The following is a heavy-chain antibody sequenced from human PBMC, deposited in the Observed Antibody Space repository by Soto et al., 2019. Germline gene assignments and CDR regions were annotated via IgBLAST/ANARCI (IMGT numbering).Heavy chain of an antibody. D-gene: IGHD2-8*01. CDR1: GFTFSSYG. CDR3: AKDMSRCYRYCTNGVTDY. Sequence: QVQLVESGGGVVQPGRSLRLSCAASGFTFSSYGMHWVRQAPGKGLEWVAVISYDGSNKYYADSVKGRFTISRDNSKNTLYLQMNSLRAEDTAVYYCAKDMSRCYRYCTNGVTDYWGQGTLVTVSS. J-gene: IGHJ4*02. CDR2: ISYDGSNK. V-gene: IGHV3-30*18.